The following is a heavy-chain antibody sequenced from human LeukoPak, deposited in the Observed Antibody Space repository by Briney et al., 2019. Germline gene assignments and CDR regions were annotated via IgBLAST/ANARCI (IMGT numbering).Heavy chain of an antibody. CDR1: GFTFSTYW. D-gene: IGHD4-17*01. CDR2: ISSDGSST. J-gene: IGHJ4*02. Sequence: GGSLRLSCAASGFTFSTYWMHWVRQAPGKGLVWLSRISSDGSSTNYADSVKGRFTISRDNAKNTLYLQMNSLRAEDTAVYYCARDYGEGGYYFDYWGQGTLVTASS. CDR3: ARDYGEGGYYFDY. V-gene: IGHV3-74*01.